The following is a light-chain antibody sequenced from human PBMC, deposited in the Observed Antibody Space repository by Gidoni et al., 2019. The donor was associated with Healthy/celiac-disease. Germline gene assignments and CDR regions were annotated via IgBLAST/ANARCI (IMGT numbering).Light chain of an antibody. Sequence: IQMTQSPSSLSGSVGHRVTITCRASQDISNDLAWYQQKPGKVSQRLLYAASTLHSGVPSRFSGSGSGTDFTLTISSLQPEDVATYYCQKYNSAPWTFXQXTKVEIK. J-gene: IGKJ1*01. CDR3: QKYNSAPWT. CDR1: QDISND. CDR2: AAS. V-gene: IGKV1-27*01.